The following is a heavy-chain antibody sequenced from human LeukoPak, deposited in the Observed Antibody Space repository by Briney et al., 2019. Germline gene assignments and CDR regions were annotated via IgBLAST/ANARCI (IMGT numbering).Heavy chain of an antibody. V-gene: IGHV3-21*04. CDR3: ARDNSMDV. Sequence: PGGSLRLSCAASGLTFSSYSMNWVLQAPGKGLEWVSSISSSSSCIYYADSVKGRFTISRDNSKNSLYLQMNSLRTEDTAFYYCARDNSMDVWGRGTTVTVSS. CDR2: ISSSSSCI. J-gene: IGHJ6*02. D-gene: IGHD4-23*01. CDR1: GLTFSSYS.